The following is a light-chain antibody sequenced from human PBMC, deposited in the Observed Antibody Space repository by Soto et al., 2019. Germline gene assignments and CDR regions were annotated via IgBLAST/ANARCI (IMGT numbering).Light chain of an antibody. Sequence: EIVLTQSPATLSLSPGERATLSCRASQSVSSYLAWYQHKPGQAPRLLIYDTSNRATGIPARFSGSGSGTDFTLTISSLDPEDFAVYYCQQRNSWPRTFGQGTKVDIK. CDR1: QSVSSY. V-gene: IGKV3-11*01. J-gene: IGKJ1*01. CDR2: DTS. CDR3: QQRNSWPRT.